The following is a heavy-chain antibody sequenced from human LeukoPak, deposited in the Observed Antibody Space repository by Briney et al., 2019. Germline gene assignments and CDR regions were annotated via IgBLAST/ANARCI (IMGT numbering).Heavy chain of an antibody. D-gene: IGHD2-15*01. V-gene: IGHV3-7*01. J-gene: IGHJ4*02. CDR2: IKQDGSEK. CDR3: ARGGVEGVAESEY. Sequence: GGSLRLSCAASGFTFSSYWMSWVRQAPGKGLEWVANIKQDGSEKYYVDSVKGRFTISRDNAKNSVYLQMNSLRAEDTAVYYCARGGVEGVAESEYWGQGTLVTVSS. CDR1: GFTFSSYW.